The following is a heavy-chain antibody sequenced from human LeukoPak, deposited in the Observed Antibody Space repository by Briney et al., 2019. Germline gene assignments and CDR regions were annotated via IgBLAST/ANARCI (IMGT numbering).Heavy chain of an antibody. CDR2: IYHSGST. D-gene: IGHD5-24*01. V-gene: IGHV4-38-2*01. CDR3: ARHEAEMATILRNY. J-gene: IGHJ4*02. CDR1: GYPIRSGFY. Sequence: PSETLSLTCAVSGYPIRSGFYWGWIRQPPGKGLEWVGSIYHSGSTFYNPSLKSRVTISVDTSKNQFSLRLRSVTAADTAVYYCARHEAEMATILRNYWGQGTLVTVSS.